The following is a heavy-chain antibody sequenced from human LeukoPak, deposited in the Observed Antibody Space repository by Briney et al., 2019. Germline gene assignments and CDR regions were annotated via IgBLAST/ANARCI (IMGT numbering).Heavy chain of an antibody. Sequence: GGSLRLSCAASGFTFSSYEMNWVRQAPGKGLEWVSYISSSGSTIYYADSVKGRFTISRDNAKNSLYLQMNSLGAEDTAVYYCARRGTSSSWAHFDYWGQGTLVTVSS. CDR3: ARRGTSSSWAHFDY. D-gene: IGHD6-13*01. V-gene: IGHV3-48*03. J-gene: IGHJ4*02. CDR1: GFTFSSYE. CDR2: ISSSGSTI.